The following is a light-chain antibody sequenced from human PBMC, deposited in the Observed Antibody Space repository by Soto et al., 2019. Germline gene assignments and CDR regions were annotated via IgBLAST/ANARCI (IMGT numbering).Light chain of an antibody. CDR1: QSVSSSN. CDR2: GAS. V-gene: IGKV3-20*01. Sequence: EIVLTQSPGTLSLSPGERATLSCRASQSVSSSNLAWYQQKPGQAPRLLIYGASTRATGIPARFSGSGSGTDFTLTINSLQAEDVAVYYCQQYYSTPWTFGQGTKVDI. J-gene: IGKJ1*01. CDR3: QQYYSTPWT.